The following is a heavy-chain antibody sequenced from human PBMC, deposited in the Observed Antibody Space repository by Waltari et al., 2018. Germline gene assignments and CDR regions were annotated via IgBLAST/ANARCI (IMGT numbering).Heavy chain of an antibody. J-gene: IGHJ4*02. CDR3: AREIRRMVRGVIITRFDY. CDR1: GGSFSGYY. Sequence: QVQLQQWGAGLLKPSETLSLTCAVYGGSFSGYYWRWIRQPPGKGLEWIGEIKHSGSTNYNPSLKRRVTISVDTSKNQFSLKLSSVTAADTAVYYCAREIRRMVRGVIITRFDYWGQGTLVTVSS. V-gene: IGHV4-34*01. D-gene: IGHD3-10*01. CDR2: IKHSGST.